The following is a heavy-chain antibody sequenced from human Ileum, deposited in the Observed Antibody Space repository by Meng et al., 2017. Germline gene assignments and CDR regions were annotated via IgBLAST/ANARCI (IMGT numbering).Heavy chain of an antibody. CDR1: GGSISSSKC. D-gene: IGHD1-7*01. CDR2: IYHSGST. V-gene: IGHV4-4*02. CDR3: ASLRYNWNYSADY. J-gene: IGHJ4*02. Sequence: VNLRRAGPGLGKPSGTPSLPSAVSGGSISSSKCGSGVPQPPGKGREWIGEIYHSGSTNYNPSLKSRVTISVDKSKNQFSLKLSSVTAADTAVYYCASLRYNWNYSADYWGQGTLVTVSS.